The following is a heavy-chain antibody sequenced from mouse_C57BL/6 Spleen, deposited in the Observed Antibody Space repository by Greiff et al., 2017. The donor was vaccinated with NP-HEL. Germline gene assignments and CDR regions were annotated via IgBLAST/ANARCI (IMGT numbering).Heavy chain of an antibody. Sequence: VQLQQSGAELARPGASVKMSCKASGYTFTSYTMHWVKQRPGQGLEWIGYINPSSGYTKYNQKFKDKATLTADKSSSTAYMQLSSLTSEDSAVYYCARGDYDNRYFDDWGTGTTVTVSS. CDR2: INPSSGYT. J-gene: IGHJ1*03. CDR1: GYTFTSYT. V-gene: IGHV1-4*01. D-gene: IGHD2-4*01. CDR3: ARGDYDNRYFDD.